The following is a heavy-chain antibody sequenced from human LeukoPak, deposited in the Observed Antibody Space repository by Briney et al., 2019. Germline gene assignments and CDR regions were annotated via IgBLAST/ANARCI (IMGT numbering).Heavy chain of an antibody. V-gene: IGHV4-34*01. J-gene: IGHJ4*02. Sequence: PSETLTPTCAVYGGSLDIYYWMFVRQPPGKGLHWIGEITYRRSADYNPSLKSRASITIDASQRQISLKLTSVTAADTAVYYCAGYGGDWNFDFDSWGQGTLVSVSP. CDR2: ITYRRSA. CDR1: GGSLDIYY. CDR3: AGYGGDWNFDFDS. D-gene: IGHD2-21*01.